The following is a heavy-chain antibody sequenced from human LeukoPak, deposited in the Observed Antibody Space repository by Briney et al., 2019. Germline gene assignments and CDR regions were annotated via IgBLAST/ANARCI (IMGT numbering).Heavy chain of an antibody. D-gene: IGHD6-13*01. CDR2: IIPIFGTA. J-gene: IGHJ5*02. V-gene: IGHV1-69*06. CDR3: ARGRPTTSIAAAGVNWFDP. Sequence: SVKVSCKASGYTFGSDDINWVRQAPGQGLEWMGGIIPIFGTANYAQKFQGRVTITADKSTSTAYMELSSLRSEDTAVYYCARGRPTTSIAAAGVNWFDPWGQGTLVTVSS. CDR1: GYTFGSDD.